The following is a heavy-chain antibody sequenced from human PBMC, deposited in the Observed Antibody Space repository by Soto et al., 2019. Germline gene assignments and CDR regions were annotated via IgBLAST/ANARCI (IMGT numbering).Heavy chain of an antibody. D-gene: IGHD6-13*01. CDR3: ARGGQQPPKIDY. CDR2: INHSGST. J-gene: IGHJ4*02. V-gene: IGHV4-39*07. Sequence: SETLSLTCTVSGGSISSGGYYWSWIRQPPGKGLEWIGEINHSGSTNYNPSLKSRVTISVDTSKNQFSLKLSSVTAADTAVYYCARGGQQPPKIDYWGQGTLVTVSS. CDR1: GGSISSGGYY.